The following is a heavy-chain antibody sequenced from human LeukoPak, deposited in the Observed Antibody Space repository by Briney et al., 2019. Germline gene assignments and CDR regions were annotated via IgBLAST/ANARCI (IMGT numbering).Heavy chain of an antibody. Sequence: PSETLCLTCTVSGVSISRYYWSWIRQSPGKGLEWIGYMYYSGSASYNPSLESRVTISVDTSKNHLSLRLTSVIAADTAVYYCARGGAFRDVVDDDFDFWGQGTLVTLSS. CDR3: ARGGAFRDVVDDDFDF. CDR2: MYYSGSA. J-gene: IGHJ4*02. D-gene: IGHD3-3*02. CDR1: GVSISRYY. V-gene: IGHV4-59*08.